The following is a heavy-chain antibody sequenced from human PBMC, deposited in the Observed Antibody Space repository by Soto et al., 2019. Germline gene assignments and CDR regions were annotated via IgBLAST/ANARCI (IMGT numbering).Heavy chain of an antibody. Sequence: PSETLSLTCTVSGDSVRNQYWSWIRRPPGRGLEWIGYIYRSGSTKYNPSLKSRLTISVDTSKNQFPLKLSSVTAADTAVYYCARTLDYGHMDVWGKGTTVTVSS. CDR3: ARTLDYGHMDV. CDR2: IYRSGST. D-gene: IGHD3-16*01. J-gene: IGHJ6*03. V-gene: IGHV4-4*09. CDR1: GDSVRNQY.